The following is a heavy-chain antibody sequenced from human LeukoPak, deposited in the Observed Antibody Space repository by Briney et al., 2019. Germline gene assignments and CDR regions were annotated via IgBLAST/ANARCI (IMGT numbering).Heavy chain of an antibody. CDR1: GVSFSSYY. D-gene: IGHD2-2*01. CDR2: IYYSGST. V-gene: IGHV4-59*08. Sequence: PSETLSLTCTVSGVSFSSYYWSLIRQPPGKELEWIANIYYSGSTNYNPSLKSRVTISVDTSKNQFSLKLSSVPAPDTTLYYCTRHSTRSTSCCVYWAQGTLVTVSS. CDR3: TRHSTRSTSCCVY. J-gene: IGHJ4*02.